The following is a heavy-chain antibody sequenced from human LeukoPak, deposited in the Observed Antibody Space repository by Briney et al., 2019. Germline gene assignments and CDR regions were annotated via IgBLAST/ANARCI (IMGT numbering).Heavy chain of an antibody. D-gene: IGHD1-20*01. CDR3: ARDRRNWNVEYNWFDP. CDR1: GASISDYY. J-gene: IGHJ5*02. CDR2: IYYSGST. Sequence: SETLSLTCNVSGASISDYYWSWIRQPPGKGLEWIGYIYYSGSTNYNPSLKSRVTISVDTSKNQFSLKLSSVTAADTAVYYCARDRRNWNVEYNWFDPWGQGTLVTVSS. V-gene: IGHV4-59*01.